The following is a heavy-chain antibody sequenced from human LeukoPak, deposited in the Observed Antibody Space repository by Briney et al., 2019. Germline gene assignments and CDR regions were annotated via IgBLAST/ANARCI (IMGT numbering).Heavy chain of an antibody. CDR3: AARRGIAPRPLGS. V-gene: IGHV4-34*01. D-gene: IGHD6-6*01. CDR2: INHGGST. Sequence: PSETLSLTCAVYGGSFSAYSWNWIRQAPGKGLEWIGEINHGGSTDYNPTLKSRVTISVYTSKSQFSLKLSSVTAADTAVYYCAARRGIAPRPLGSWGQGTLVIVSS. CDR1: GGSFSAYS. J-gene: IGHJ5*02.